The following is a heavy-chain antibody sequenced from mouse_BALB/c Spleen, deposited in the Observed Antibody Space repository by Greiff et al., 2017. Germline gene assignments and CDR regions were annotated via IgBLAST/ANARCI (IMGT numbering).Heavy chain of an antibody. Sequence: DVKLVESGGGLVQPGGSLKLSCAASGFTFSDYYMYWVRQTPEKRLEWVATISDGGSYTYYPDSVKGRFTISRDNAKNYLYLQMSSLKSEDTAMYYCARDGGYDPYYFDYWGQGTTLTVSS. CDR2: ISDGGSYT. CDR3: ARDGGYDPYYFDY. J-gene: IGHJ2*01. CDR1: GFTFSDYY. V-gene: IGHV5-4*02. D-gene: IGHD2-2*01.